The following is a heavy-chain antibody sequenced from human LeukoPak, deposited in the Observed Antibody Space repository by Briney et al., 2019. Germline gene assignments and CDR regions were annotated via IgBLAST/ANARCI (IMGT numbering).Heavy chain of an antibody. V-gene: IGHV3-23*01. CDR1: GFTFSNYN. J-gene: IGHJ4*02. D-gene: IGHD4-17*01. CDR3: AKGHGDWGGNYLDH. Sequence: PGGSLRLSCAASGFTFSNYNMNWVRQAPGKGLEWVSDISASGSTIHYADSVKGRFTVSRDNSKNTVFLEMISLRVEDTALYHCAKGHGDWGGNYLDHWGQGAQVTVSS. CDR2: ISASGSTI.